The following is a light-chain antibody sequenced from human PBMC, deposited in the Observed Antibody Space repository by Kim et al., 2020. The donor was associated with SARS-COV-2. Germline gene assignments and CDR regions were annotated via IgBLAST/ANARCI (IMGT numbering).Light chain of an antibody. CDR3: MQGTHSFT. CDR1: QSLVYSDGNTY. CDR2: KVS. Sequence: DVVLTQSPLSLPVTLGQPASISCRSSQSLVYSDGNTYFSWFQQRPGQSPRHLIYKVSNRDSGVPDRFSGSGSDTDFTLRISRVEAEDVGVYYCMQGTHSFTFGPGTKVDIK. V-gene: IGKV2-30*01. J-gene: IGKJ3*01.